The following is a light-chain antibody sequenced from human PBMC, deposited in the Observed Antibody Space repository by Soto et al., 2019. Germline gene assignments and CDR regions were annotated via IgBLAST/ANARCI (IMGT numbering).Light chain of an antibody. CDR3: SSAAGNTYWV. V-gene: IGLV2-8*01. CDR2: EVT. J-gene: IGLJ3*02. Sequence: QSALTQPPSASGSPGQSVTIFCTGTSSDVGAHDYVSWYQKHPAKAPRLIIYEVTKRPSGVPDRFSGSKSGNTASLSVSGLQAEDEGDYYCSSAAGNTYWVFGGGTKLTVL. CDR1: SSDVGAHDY.